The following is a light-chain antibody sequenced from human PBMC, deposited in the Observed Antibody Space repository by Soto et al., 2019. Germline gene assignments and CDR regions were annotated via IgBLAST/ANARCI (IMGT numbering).Light chain of an antibody. J-gene: IGKJ1*01. CDR3: QQSYSTPWT. V-gene: IGKV1-39*01. CDR2: AAS. CDR1: QSISND. Sequence: DIQMTQSPSSLSASVGDRVTITCRASQSISNDLNWYQQKPGKAPKLLMYAASSLQSGVPSRFSGSGSGTDFTLTISSLQPEDFATYYCQQSYSTPWTFGQGTKVEIK.